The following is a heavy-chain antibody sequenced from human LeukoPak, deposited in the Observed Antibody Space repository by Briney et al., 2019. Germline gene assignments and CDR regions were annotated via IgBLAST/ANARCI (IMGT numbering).Heavy chain of an antibody. CDR1: GFTFSNAW. J-gene: IGHJ3*02. CDR2: ISGSGGST. CDR3: AKDRLLLWFGESDAFDI. V-gene: IGHV3-23*01. D-gene: IGHD3-10*01. Sequence: PGGSLRLSCAASGFTFSNAWMSWVRQAPGKGLEWVSAISGSGGSTYYADSVKGRFTISRDNSKNTLYLQMNSLRAEDTAVYYCAKDRLLLWFGESDAFDIWGQGTMVTVSS.